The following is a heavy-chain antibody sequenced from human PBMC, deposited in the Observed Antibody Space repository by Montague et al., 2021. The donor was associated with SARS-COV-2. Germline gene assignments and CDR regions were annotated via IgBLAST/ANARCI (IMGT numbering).Heavy chain of an antibody. CDR1: GFSYTIHY. CDR2: IIREGTET. Sequence: LSLSLSASGFSYTIHYMSWVRQAPGKGLQWIAKIIREGTETYYADSVRGRFIVSRDNAKKSMTLEMHSLTVDDTAVYYCVREVWWSFDLWGQGAPVTVSS. CDR3: VREVWWSFDL. V-gene: IGHV3-7*03. D-gene: IGHD2-8*02. J-gene: IGHJ4*02.